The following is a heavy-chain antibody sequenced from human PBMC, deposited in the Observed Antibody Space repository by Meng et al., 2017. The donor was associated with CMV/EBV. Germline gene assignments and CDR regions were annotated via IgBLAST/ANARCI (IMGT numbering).Heavy chain of an antibody. CDR2: IIPIFGTA. CDR1: GGPFSSYA. Sequence: VQVGAGGKKPGSSVKVSGKASGGPFSSYAISWVRQAPGQGLEWMRGIIPIFGTANYAQKFQGRVTITADESTSTAYMELSSLRSEDTAVYYCAREGALAYFNYWGQGTLVTVSS. CDR3: AREGALAYFNY. J-gene: IGHJ4*02. D-gene: IGHD5-12*01. V-gene: IGHV1-69*01.